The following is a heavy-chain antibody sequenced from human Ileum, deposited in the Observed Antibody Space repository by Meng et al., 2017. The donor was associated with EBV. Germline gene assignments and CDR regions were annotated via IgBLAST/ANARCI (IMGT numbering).Heavy chain of an antibody. D-gene: IGHD2-15*01. CDR2: IYYLVNN. V-gene: IGHV4-61*01. Sequence: ESGTGLVKHSACVSLSCIVSGGLVGSARYLWTWIRTAPGKGLEWIGNIYYLVNNNYNPSLKSRLTISVDTFKNQFYLRLSPVTAADTAMYYCARDQNPGYCSGGGCFDLGQGTLVTVSS. CDR1: GGLVGSARYL. CDR3: ARDQNPGYCSGGGCFD. J-gene: IGHJ4*02.